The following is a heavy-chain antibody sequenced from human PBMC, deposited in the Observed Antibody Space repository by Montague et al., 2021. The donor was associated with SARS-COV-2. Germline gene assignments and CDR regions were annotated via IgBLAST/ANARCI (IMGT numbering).Heavy chain of an antibody. CDR2: IYHTGST. Sequence: SETLSLTCVVSGDSISTGNWWTWVRLPPGKGLEWVGAIYHTGSTKYEPSLKSRVSILVDTSWNQFSLRLTSVTAADTAIYYCARNGSGRSDLDYWGQGTLVTVSS. D-gene: IGHD1-26*01. CDR1: GDSISTGNW. J-gene: IGHJ4*02. CDR3: ARNGSGRSDLDY. V-gene: IGHV4-4*02.